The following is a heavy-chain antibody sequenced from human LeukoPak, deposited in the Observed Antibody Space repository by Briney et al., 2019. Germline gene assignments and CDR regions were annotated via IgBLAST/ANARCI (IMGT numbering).Heavy chain of an antibody. D-gene: IGHD6-19*01. Sequence: ASVRVSCKASGYTFTGYYMHWVRQAPGQGLEWMGWINPNSGGTNYAQKFQGRVTMTRNTSISTAYMELSSLRSEDTAVYYCARGSYSSGWNAEYFQHWGQGTLVTVSS. J-gene: IGHJ1*01. CDR2: INPNSGGT. V-gene: IGHV1-2*02. CDR3: ARGSYSSGWNAEYFQH. CDR1: GYTFTGYY.